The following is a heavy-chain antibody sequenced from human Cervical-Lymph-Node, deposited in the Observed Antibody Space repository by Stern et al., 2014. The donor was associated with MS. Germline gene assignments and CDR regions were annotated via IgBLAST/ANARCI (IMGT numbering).Heavy chain of an antibody. CDR1: GDSINSSTYF. V-gene: IGHV4-39*01. CDR2: MHYSGST. Sequence: QVQLQESGPGLVKPSETLSLTCTVSGDSINSSTYFWGWIRQPPGKGLEWIGNMHYSGSTYYNPSLKSRVTTSVDPSKIQFFLKVGSVTATDTAVYYCARAYVWGTFRYLDSWGQGTLVTVSS. D-gene: IGHD3-16*02. CDR3: ARAYVWGTFRYLDS. J-gene: IGHJ4*02.